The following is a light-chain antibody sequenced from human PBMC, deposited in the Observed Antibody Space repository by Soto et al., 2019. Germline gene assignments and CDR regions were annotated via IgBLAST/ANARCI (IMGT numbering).Light chain of an antibody. Sequence: EIVLTQSPGTLSLSPGERATLSCRASQSVSSSYLAWYQQKPGQALRLLMDGASSRATGIPDRFSGSGSGTDFTLTISRLEPEDFAVYYCQQHGDSLTFGGGTKVDIK. CDR1: QSVSSSY. V-gene: IGKV3-20*01. CDR3: QQHGDSLT. J-gene: IGKJ4*01. CDR2: GAS.